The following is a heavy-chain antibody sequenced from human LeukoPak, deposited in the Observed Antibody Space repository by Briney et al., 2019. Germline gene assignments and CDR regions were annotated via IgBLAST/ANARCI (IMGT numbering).Heavy chain of an antibody. CDR3: ARLGAGPTYYDFWSGYSSFYFGY. J-gene: IGHJ4*02. V-gene: IGHV4-39*02. CDR1: GGSTSGGNYY. Sequence: SETLSLTCIVSGGSTSGGNYYWGWIRRPPGTGLEWIGGISSSGNTYYNPSLKSRITISIDTSKNHFSLKLSSVTAADTAVYYCARLGAGPTYYDFWSGYSSFYFGYWGQGTLVTVSS. CDR2: ISSSGNT. D-gene: IGHD3-3*01.